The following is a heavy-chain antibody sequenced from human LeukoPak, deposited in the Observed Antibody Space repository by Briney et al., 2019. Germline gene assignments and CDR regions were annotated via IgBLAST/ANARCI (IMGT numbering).Heavy chain of an antibody. D-gene: IGHD2-15*01. CDR3: ARGHVEAGYCSGGSCYSPGD. CDR2: IYSGGST. J-gene: IGHJ4*02. Sequence: PGGSLRLSCAASGFTVSSNYMSWVRQAPGKGLEWVSVIYSGGSTYYADSVKGRFTISRHNSKNTLYLQMNSLRAEDTAVYYCARGHVEAGYCSGGSCYSPGDWGQEALV. V-gene: IGHV3-53*04. CDR1: GFTVSSNY.